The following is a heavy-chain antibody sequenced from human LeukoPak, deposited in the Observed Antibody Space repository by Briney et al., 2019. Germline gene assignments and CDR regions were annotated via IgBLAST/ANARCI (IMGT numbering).Heavy chain of an antibody. CDR3: ARDYYYYGMDV. J-gene: IGHJ6*02. CDR1: GFTFSSSW. V-gene: IGHV3-74*01. Sequence: GGSLRLSCAASGFTFSSSWMHWVRQAPGKGLVWVSRINSDGSSTSYADSVKGRFTISRDNAENTLYLQMNSLRVEDTAVYYCARDYYYYGMDVWGQGTTVTVSS. CDR2: INSDGSST.